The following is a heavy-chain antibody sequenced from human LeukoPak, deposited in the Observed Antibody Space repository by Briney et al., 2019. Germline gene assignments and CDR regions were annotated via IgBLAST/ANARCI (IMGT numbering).Heavy chain of an antibody. J-gene: IGHJ5*02. D-gene: IGHD2-2*01. CDR1: GGTFSSYA. CDR3: ARGGRSYCSSTSCYFNNWFDP. CDR2: IIPIFGTA. V-gene: IGHV1-69*13. Sequence: ASVTVSCKASGGTFSSYAISWVRQAPGQGLEWMGGIIPIFGTANYAQKFQGRVTITADESTSTAYMELSSLRSEDTAVYYCARGGRSYCSSTSCYFNNWFDPWGQGTLVTVSS.